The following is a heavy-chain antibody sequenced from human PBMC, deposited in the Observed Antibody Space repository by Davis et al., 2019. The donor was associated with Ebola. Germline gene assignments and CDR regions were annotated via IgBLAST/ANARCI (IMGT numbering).Heavy chain of an antibody. CDR1: GFTFSSYA. CDR2: ISGSGGST. V-gene: IGHV3-23*01. Sequence: GGSLRLSCAASGFTFSSYAMSWVRQAPGKGLEWVSAISGSGGSTYYADSVEGRFTISRDNAKNSLYLQMNSLRAEDTAAYYCARDTYYYGSGSYYNWGFFDYWGQGTLVTVS. J-gene: IGHJ4*02. D-gene: IGHD3-10*01. CDR3: ARDTYYYGSGSYYNWGFFDY.